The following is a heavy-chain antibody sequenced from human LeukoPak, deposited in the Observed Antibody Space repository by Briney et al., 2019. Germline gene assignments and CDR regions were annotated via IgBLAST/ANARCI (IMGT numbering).Heavy chain of an antibody. CDR3: ARVASGYDVFDI. CDR2: IYYSGST. Sequence: TTSETLSLTCTVSGGSVSSSSYYWSWIRQPPGKGLEWIGYIYYSGSTNYNPSLKSRVTISVDTSKNQFSLKLSSVTAADTAVFYCARVASGYDVFDIWGQGTMVTVSS. CDR1: GGSVSSSSYY. D-gene: IGHD3-3*01. J-gene: IGHJ3*02. V-gene: IGHV4-61*01.